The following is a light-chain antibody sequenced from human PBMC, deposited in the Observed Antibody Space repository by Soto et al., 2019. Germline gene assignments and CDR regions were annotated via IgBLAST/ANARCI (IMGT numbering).Light chain of an antibody. J-gene: IGLJ3*02. CDR1: SGHSSYA. Sequence: QPVLPQSPSASASLGASVKLTCTLSSGHSSYAIAWHQQQPEKGPRYLMKLNSDGSHSKGDGIPDRFSGSSSVAERYLTISSLQSEDEADYYCQTWGTGLLVFGGGTKVTVL. CDR2: LNSDGSH. CDR3: QTWGTGLLV. V-gene: IGLV4-69*01.